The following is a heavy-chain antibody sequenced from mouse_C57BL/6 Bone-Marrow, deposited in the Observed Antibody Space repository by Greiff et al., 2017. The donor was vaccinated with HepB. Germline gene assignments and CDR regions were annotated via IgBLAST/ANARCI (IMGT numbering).Heavy chain of an antibody. J-gene: IGHJ1*03. D-gene: IGHD1-2*01. CDR2: ISSGSSTI. Sequence: EVNVVDSGGGLVKPGGSLKLSCAASGFTFSDYGMHWVRQAPEKGLEWVAYISSGSSTIYYADTVKGRFTISRDNAKNTLFLQMTSLRSEDTAMYYCARTGALRYFDVWGTGTTVTVSS. CDR1: GFTFSDYG. CDR3: ARTGALRYFDV. V-gene: IGHV5-17*01.